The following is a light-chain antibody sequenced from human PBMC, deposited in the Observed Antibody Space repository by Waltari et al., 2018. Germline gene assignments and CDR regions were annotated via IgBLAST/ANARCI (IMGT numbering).Light chain of an antibody. V-gene: IGLV2-14*03. CDR3: SSYTSTSTFV. Sequence: QSALTQPASVSGSPGQSITISCTGTSNDIGDYNYVSWYQQHPGKLPKLIIYDVVGRPSGVFDRFAGSKSGNKTSLTISGSQTEDEADYYISSYTSTSTFVFGSGTKVTVL. J-gene: IGLJ1*01. CDR2: DVV. CDR1: SNDIGDYNY.